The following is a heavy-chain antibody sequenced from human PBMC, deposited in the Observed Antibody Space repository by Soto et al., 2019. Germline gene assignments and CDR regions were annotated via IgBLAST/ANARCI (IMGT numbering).Heavy chain of an antibody. V-gene: IGHV3-30*09. D-gene: IGHD3-22*01. CDR1: GFEYTDFA. Sequence: GSLRLSCAASGFEYTDFALHFFRHSTGKGLEWVAIISYDGSDKYYADSVKGRFVISRDNPKNTLYLEMNSLRPEDTAVYFCARRAWDSYYAIDVWGQGTTVTVSS. J-gene: IGHJ6*02. CDR3: ARRAWDSYYAIDV. CDR2: ISYDGSDK.